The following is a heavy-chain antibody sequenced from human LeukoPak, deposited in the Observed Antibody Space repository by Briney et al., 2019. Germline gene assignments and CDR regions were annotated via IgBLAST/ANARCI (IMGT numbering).Heavy chain of an antibody. CDR3: AQGGYSSGWYFDY. D-gene: IGHD6-19*01. CDR1: GYTFTGYY. Sequence: GASVKVSCKASGYTFTGYYMHWVRQAPGQGLEWMGWINPNSGGTNYAQKFQGWVTMTRDTSISTAYMELSRLRSDDTAVYYCAQGGYSSGWYFDYWGQGTLVTVSS. J-gene: IGHJ4*02. CDR2: INPNSGGT. V-gene: IGHV1-2*04.